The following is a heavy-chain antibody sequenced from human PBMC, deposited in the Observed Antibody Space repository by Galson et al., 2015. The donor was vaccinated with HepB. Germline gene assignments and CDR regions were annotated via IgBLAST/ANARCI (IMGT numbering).Heavy chain of an antibody. CDR3: ARANCSGGSCKVYYFDY. D-gene: IGHD2-15*01. CDR1: GYTFTSYG. Sequence: SVKVSCKASGYTFTSYGISWVRQAPGQGLEWMGWISAYNGNTNYAQKLQGRVTMTTDTSTSTAYMELRSLRSDDTAVYYCARANCSGGSCKVYYFDYWGQGTLVTVSS. V-gene: IGHV1-18*01. CDR2: ISAYNGNT. J-gene: IGHJ4*02.